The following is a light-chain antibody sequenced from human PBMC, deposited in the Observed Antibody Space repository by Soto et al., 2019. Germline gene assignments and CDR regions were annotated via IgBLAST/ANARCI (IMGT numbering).Light chain of an antibody. V-gene: IGLV1-40*01. J-gene: IGLJ2*01. CDR2: GNS. CDR3: QSYDSSLSGVV. Sequence: QSVLTQPPSVSGAPGQRVTISCTGRSSNIGAGYDVPWYQQLPGTAPKLLIYGNSNRPSGVPDRFSGSKSGTSASLAITGLQAEDEADYYCQSYDSSLSGVVFGGGTKVTVL. CDR1: SSNIGAGYD.